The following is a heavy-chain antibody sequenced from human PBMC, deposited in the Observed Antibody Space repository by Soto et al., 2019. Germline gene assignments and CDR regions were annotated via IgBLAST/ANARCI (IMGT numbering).Heavy chain of an antibody. Sequence: WGALVVGCAASGFTFSTYAMHWVRQAPGKGLEWVAVISNDGSNEYYADSAKGRFTISRDNSKNTLYLQMKSLRAEDTAVYYCARDRDSGSYHAPKYFDYWGQGTLVTVSS. CDR3: ARDRDSGSYHAPKYFDY. J-gene: IGHJ4*02. V-gene: IGHV3-30-3*01. D-gene: IGHD1-26*01. CDR1: GFTFSTYA. CDR2: ISNDGSNE.